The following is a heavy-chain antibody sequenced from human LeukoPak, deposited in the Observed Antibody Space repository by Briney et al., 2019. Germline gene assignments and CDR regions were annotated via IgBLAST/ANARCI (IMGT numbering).Heavy chain of an antibody. CDR1: GGTFSSYA. V-gene: IGHV1-69*04. Sequence: ASAKVSCKASGGTFSSYAISWVRQAPGQGLEWMGRIIPILGIANYAQKFQGRVTVTADKSTSTAYMELSSLRSEDTAVYYCAAGPAYDILTGYPINWFDPWGQGTLVTVSS. J-gene: IGHJ5*02. CDR3: AAGPAYDILTGYPINWFDP. CDR2: IIPILGIA. D-gene: IGHD3-9*01.